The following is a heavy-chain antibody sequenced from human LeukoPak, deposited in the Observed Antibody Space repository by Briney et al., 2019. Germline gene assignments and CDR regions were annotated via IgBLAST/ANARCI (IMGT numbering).Heavy chain of an antibody. CDR3: ARGDRYSSSWYCDY. V-gene: IGHV1-18*01. D-gene: IGHD6-13*01. CDR1: GYTFTSYG. J-gene: IGHJ4*02. CDR2: ISAYNGNT. Sequence: ASEKVSCKASGYTFTSYGISWVRQAPGQGLEWMGWISAYNGNTNYAQKLQGRVTMTTDTSTSTAYMELRSLRSDDTAVYYCARGDRYSSSWYCDYWGQGTLVTVSS.